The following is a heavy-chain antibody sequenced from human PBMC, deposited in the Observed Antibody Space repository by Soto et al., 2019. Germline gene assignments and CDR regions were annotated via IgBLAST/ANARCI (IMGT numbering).Heavy chain of an antibody. CDR2: INHSGST. D-gene: IGHD6-13*01. Sequence: SETLSLTCAVYGGSFSGYYWSWIRQPPGKGLEWIGEINHSGSTNYNPSLKSRVTISVDTSKNQFSLKLSSVTAADTAVYYCARVPLSNSSSWTRRDYYFDYWGQGTLVTVSS. CDR3: ARVPLSNSSSWTRRDYYFDY. CDR1: GGSFSGYY. J-gene: IGHJ4*02. V-gene: IGHV4-34*01.